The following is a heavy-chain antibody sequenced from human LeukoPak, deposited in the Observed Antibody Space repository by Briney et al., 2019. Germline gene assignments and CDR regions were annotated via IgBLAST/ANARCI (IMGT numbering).Heavy chain of an antibody. D-gene: IGHD1-26*01. CDR3: ARRGIVGATYAY. J-gene: IGHJ4*02. CDR2: IYYSGST. CDR1: GGSISSGGYS. V-gene: IGHV4-39*01. Sequence: SETLSLTCTVSGGSISSGGYSWSWIRQPPGKGLEWIGSIYYSGSTYYNPSLKSRVTISVDTSKNQFSLKLSSVNAADTAVYYCARRGIVGATYAYWGQGTLVTVSS.